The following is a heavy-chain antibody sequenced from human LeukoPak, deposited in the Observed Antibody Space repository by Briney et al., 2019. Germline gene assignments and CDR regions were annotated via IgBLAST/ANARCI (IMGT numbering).Heavy chain of an antibody. D-gene: IGHD6-19*01. Sequence: SETLFLTCTVSGGSISDHYWSWIRQPSGKGLEWIGRIYSSGSANYSPSLKSRVSMPVDTSNNYFSLNLTSVTAADTALYFCARDVRYASGWSTPESWGQGILVTVSS. CDR1: GGSISDHY. CDR2: IYSSGSA. CDR3: ARDVRYASGWSTPES. J-gene: IGHJ5*02. V-gene: IGHV4-4*07.